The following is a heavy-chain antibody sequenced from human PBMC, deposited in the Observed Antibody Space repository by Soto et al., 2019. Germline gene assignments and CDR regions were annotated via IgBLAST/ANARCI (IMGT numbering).Heavy chain of an antibody. V-gene: IGHV1-69*01. CDR2: IIPIFGTA. Sequence: QVQLVQSGAEVKKTGSSVKVSCKASGGTFSSYAISWVRQAPGQGLEWMGGIIPIFGTANYAQKFQGRVTITADESTSTAYMELSSLSSEDTAVYYFARERLRDPHFDYWGQGTLVTVSS. CDR3: ARERLRDPHFDY. J-gene: IGHJ4*02. D-gene: IGHD4-17*01. CDR1: GGTFSSYA.